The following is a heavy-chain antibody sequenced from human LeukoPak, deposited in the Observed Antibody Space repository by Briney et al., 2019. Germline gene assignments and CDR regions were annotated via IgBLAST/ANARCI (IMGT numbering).Heavy chain of an antibody. V-gene: IGHV4-59*01. D-gene: IGHD5-18*01. CDR1: GGSISSYY. CDR3: ARLTAYYYMDV. J-gene: IGHJ6*03. Sequence: SETLSLTCTVSGGSISSYYWSWIRQPPGKVLEWIGYIYYNGSTNYNPSLKSRVTISVDTSKNQFSLKLSSVTAADTAVYYCARLTAYYYMDVWGKGTTVTVSS. CDR2: IYYNGST.